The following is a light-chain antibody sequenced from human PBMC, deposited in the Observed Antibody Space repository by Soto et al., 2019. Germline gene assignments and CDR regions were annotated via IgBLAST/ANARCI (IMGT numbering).Light chain of an antibody. Sequence: ESVLTQSPGTLSLSPGERATLSCSASQSVITYLAWYQQKPGQAPRLLIYGASSRATGIPDRFSGSGSGTDFTLTISRLEPEDVAVYYCQQYGSTPLTFGGGTKVEIK. CDR2: GAS. J-gene: IGKJ4*01. CDR3: QQYGSTPLT. V-gene: IGKV3-20*01. CDR1: QSVITY.